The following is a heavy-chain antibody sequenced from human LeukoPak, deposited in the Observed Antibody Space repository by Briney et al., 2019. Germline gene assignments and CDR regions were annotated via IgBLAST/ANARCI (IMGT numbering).Heavy chain of an antibody. D-gene: IGHD6-19*01. J-gene: IGHJ4*02. CDR1: GFTVSSYS. Sequence: GGSLRLSCAASGFTVSSYSMNWVRQAPGKGLEWVSYISSSSSTIYYADSVKGRFTISRDNAKNSLYLQMNSLRAEDTAVYYCARDREPGIAVAGTGYWGQGTLVTVSS. CDR2: ISSSSSTI. CDR3: ARDREPGIAVAGTGY. V-gene: IGHV3-48*01.